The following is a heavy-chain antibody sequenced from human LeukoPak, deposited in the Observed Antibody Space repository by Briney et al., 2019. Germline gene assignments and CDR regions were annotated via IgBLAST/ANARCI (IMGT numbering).Heavy chain of an antibody. CDR1: GFTFSRYG. V-gene: IGHV3-33*01. CDR3: AREHTIAATGTHWFAP. D-gene: IGHD6-13*01. CDR2: IWYDGSNK. Sequence: GRSLRLSCAASGFTFSRYGMHWVRQAPGKGLEWVAVIWYDGSNKDYIDSVKGRFTISRDNSKNTLYLQMNSLRAEDTAVYYCAREHTIAATGTHWFAPWGQGTLVTVSS. J-gene: IGHJ5*02.